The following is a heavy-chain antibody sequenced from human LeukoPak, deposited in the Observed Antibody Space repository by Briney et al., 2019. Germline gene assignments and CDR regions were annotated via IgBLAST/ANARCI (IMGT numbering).Heavy chain of an antibody. V-gene: IGHV3-9*01. CDR2: ISWNSGSI. Sequence: GRSLRLSCAASGFTFDDYAMHWVRQAPGKGLEWVSGISWNSGSIGYADSVKGRFTISRDNAKNSLYLQMNSLRAEDTAVYYCARGNNWFDPWGQGTLVTVSS. J-gene: IGHJ5*02. CDR3: ARGNNWFDP. CDR1: GFTFDDYA.